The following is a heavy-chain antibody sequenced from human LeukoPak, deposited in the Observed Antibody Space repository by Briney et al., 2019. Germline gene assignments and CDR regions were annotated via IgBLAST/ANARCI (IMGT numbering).Heavy chain of an antibody. CDR2: IKANSGGT. CDR1: VYTLIRYY. Sequence: ASVKVSCKASVYTLIRYYMHGVRQAPGQGRERMGWIKANSGGTNYAQKCQGRVTMNRHTFIRTAYMELSRVRSNDTSVYYCARDSYADFWSGYRIDYWGEETLVTVSP. V-gene: IGHV1-2*02. CDR3: ARDSYADFWSGYRIDY. J-gene: IGHJ4*02. D-gene: IGHD3-3*01.